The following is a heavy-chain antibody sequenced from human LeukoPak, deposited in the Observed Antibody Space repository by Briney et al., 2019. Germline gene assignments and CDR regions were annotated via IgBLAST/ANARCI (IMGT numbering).Heavy chain of an antibody. CDR3: AHSVDTAMGYGMDV. J-gene: IGHJ6*02. CDR1: GGSISSGGYY. Sequence: SETLSLTCTVSGGSISSGGYYWSWIRQHPGKGLEWIGYIYYSGSTYHNPSLKSRVTISVDTSKNQFSLKLSSVTAADTAVYYCAHSVDTAMGYGMDVWGQGTTVTVSS. D-gene: IGHD5-18*01. CDR2: IYYSGST. V-gene: IGHV4-31*03.